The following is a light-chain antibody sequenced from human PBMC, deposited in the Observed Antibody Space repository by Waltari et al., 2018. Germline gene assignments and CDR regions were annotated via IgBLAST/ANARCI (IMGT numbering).Light chain of an antibody. J-gene: IGKJ2*03. CDR2: SAS. CDR1: HDIGTY. CDR3: QQTYITPPHS. V-gene: IGKV1-39*01. Sequence: DIQMTQSPSSLSASVGARATIPCRASHDIGTYLNWYQHKPGKAPKPLIYSASTLQSGVPPRFSGSGSGTDYTLTIFDLQPEDFATYYCQQTYITPPHSFGQGTKLEI.